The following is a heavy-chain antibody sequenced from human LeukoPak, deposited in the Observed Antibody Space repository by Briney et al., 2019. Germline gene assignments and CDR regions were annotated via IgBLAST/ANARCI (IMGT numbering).Heavy chain of an antibody. CDR1: GFTFSSYA. CDR2: ISYDGSNK. J-gene: IGHJ4*02. CDR3: ARGDGSGWYPKY. D-gene: IGHD6-19*01. V-gene: IGHV3-30-3*01. Sequence: PGGSLRLSCAASGFTFSSYAMHWVRQAPGKGLEWVAVISYDGSNKYYADSVKGRFTISRDNSKNTLYLQMNSLRAEDTAVYYCARGDGSGWYPKYWGQGTLVTVSS.